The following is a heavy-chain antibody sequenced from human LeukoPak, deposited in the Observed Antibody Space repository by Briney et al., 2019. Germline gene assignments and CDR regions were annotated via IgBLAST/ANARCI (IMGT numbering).Heavy chain of an antibody. CDR3: ARVPRSYYYYYYMDV. V-gene: IGHV4-59*01. Sequence: PSETLSLTCTVSGGSISSYYWSWIRQPPGKGLEWIGYIYYSGSSDYNPSLKSRVTISVDTSKNQFSLKLSSVTAADTAVYYCARVPRSYYYYYYMDVWGKGTTVTVSS. CDR1: GGSISSYY. CDR2: IYYSGSS. J-gene: IGHJ6*03.